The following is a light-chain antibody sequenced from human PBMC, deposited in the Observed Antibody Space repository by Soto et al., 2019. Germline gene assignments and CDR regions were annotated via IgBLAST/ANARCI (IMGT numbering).Light chain of an antibody. CDR2: EVN. CDR1: SSDIGSYNP. J-gene: IGLJ1*01. V-gene: IGLV2-23*02. Sequence: QSVLTQPASVSGSPGQSIAISCTGTSSDIGSYNPVSWYQQHPGKAPKLMIFEVNKRPSGVSNRFSGSKSGNTASLTISGLQTEDEADYYCCPFAGSGTGVFGTGTKVTVL. CDR3: CPFAGSGTGV.